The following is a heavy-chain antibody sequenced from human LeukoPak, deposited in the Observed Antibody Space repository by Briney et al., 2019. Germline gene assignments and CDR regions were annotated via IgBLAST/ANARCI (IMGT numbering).Heavy chain of an antibody. Sequence: GGSLRLSCAASGFTFSSYGMHWVRQAPGKGLEWVSSISSSSSYIYYADSVKGRFTISRDNAKNSLYLQMNSLRAEDTAVYYCARDLTYSSSSAFDIWGQGTMVTVSS. D-gene: IGHD6-13*01. CDR2: ISSSSSYI. CDR1: GFTFSSYG. V-gene: IGHV3-21*01. CDR3: ARDLTYSSSSAFDI. J-gene: IGHJ3*02.